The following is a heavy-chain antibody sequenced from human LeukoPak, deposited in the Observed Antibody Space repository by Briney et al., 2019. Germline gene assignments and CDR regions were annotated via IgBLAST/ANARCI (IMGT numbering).Heavy chain of an antibody. Sequence: ASVKVSCKASGYTFNGYGISWVRQAPGQGLEWMGWINPNSGRTNYAQKFQGRVTMTRDTSISTAYMELRRLRSDDTAVYFCARLGYSSGSDYWGQGTLVTVSS. V-gene: IGHV1-2*02. CDR3: ARLGYSSGSDY. CDR2: INPNSGRT. CDR1: GYTFNGYG. D-gene: IGHD3-22*01. J-gene: IGHJ4*02.